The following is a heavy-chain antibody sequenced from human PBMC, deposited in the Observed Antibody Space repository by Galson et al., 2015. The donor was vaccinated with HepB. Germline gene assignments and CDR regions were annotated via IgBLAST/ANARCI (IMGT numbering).Heavy chain of an antibody. CDR2: ISSNGGST. J-gene: IGHJ1*01. CDR1: GFTFSSYA. V-gene: IGHV3-64*01. CDR3: ARDSDWGDYYDSSGYPHAEYFQH. D-gene: IGHD3-22*01. Sequence: SLRLSCAASGFTFSSYAMHWVRQAPGKGLEYVSAISSNGGSTYYANSVKGRFTISRDNSKNTLYLQMGSLRAEDMAVYYCARDSDWGDYYDSSGYPHAEYFQHWGQGTLVTVSS.